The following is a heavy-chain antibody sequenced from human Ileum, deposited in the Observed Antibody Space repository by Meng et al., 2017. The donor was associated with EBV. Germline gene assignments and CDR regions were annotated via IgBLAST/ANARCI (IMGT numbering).Heavy chain of an antibody. CDR2: IYNSGST. CDR3: ARGQKGYFDL. Sequence: VRLQESGPGLVKPSQTLYLTCTVSGGSISSSNYYWSWIRQPPGKGLEWSGHIYNSGSTYYNPSLKSRITISVDTSKNQFSLKLSSVTAADTAVYYCARGQKGYFDLWGRGTLVTVSS. CDR1: GGSISSSNYY. J-gene: IGHJ2*01. V-gene: IGHV4-30-4*01.